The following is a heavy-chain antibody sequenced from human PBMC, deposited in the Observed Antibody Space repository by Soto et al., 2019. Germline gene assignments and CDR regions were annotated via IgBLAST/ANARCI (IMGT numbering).Heavy chain of an antibody. CDR1: GFTFSSYS. Sequence: EVQLVESGGGLVQPGGSLRLSCAASGFTFSSYSMNWVRQAPGKGLEWVSYISSSSSTIYYADSVKGRFTISRDNAKNSLYLQTNSLRAEDTAVYYCARDRQWLVRGAYYFHYWGQGTLVTVSS. CDR3: ARDRQWLVRGAYYFHY. CDR2: ISSSSSTI. V-gene: IGHV3-48*01. J-gene: IGHJ4*02. D-gene: IGHD6-19*01.